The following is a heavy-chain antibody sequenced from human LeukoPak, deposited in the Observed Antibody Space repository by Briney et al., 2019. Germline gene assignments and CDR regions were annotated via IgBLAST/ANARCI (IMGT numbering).Heavy chain of an antibody. D-gene: IGHD3-22*01. J-gene: IGHJ5*02. CDR1: GFTFTSSA. Sequence: SVKVSCKASGFTFTSSAMQWVRQARGQRLEWIGWIVVGSGNTNYAQKFQERVTMTRDTSISTAYMELSSLRSDDTAVYYCTSDTYYYDSTGLGHWFDPWGQGTLVTVSS. CDR3: TSDTYYYDSTGLGHWFDP. CDR2: IVVGSGNT. V-gene: IGHV1-58*02.